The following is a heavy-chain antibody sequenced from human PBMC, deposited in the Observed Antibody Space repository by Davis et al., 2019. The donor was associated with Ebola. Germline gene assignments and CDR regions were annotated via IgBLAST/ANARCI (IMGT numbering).Heavy chain of an antibody. V-gene: IGHV3-23*01. CDR2: ISGSGGST. CDR3: AREVSSDFWSGYFDY. CDR1: GFTFSSYA. Sequence: GESLKISCAASGFTFSSYAMSWVRQAPGKGLEWVSAISGSGGSTYYADSVKGRFTISRDNSKNTLYLQMNSLRAEDTAVYYCAREVSSDFWSGYFDYWGQGTLVTVSS. J-gene: IGHJ4*02. D-gene: IGHD3-3*01.